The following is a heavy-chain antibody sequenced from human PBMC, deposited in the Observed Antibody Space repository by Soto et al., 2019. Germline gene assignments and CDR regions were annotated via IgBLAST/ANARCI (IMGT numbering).Heavy chain of an antibody. V-gene: IGHV3-66*01. CDR3: STVRVGFVA. CDR1: GFTVTSNY. Sequence: EVQLVESGGGLVQPGGSLRLSCAASGFTVTSNYMSWVRQAPGKGLEWVSIIHSGGSTYYADPVKGRFTISRDNSKNTLFLQMNSLRAEDTAVYYCSTVRVGFVAWGQGTPVTVSS. J-gene: IGHJ5*02. D-gene: IGHD2-8*02. CDR2: IHSGGST.